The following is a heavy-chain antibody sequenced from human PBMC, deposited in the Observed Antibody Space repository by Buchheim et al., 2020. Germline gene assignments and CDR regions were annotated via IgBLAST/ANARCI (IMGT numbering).Heavy chain of an antibody. CDR1: GFIFNKYG. V-gene: IGHV3-30*18. J-gene: IGHJ4*02. CDR2: VSHDGTEK. CDR3: AKENYYDSSAYVGDY. D-gene: IGHD3-22*01. Sequence: QGQLVESGGGVVQPGRSLRLSCSASGFIFNKYGLHWVRQDPGKGLEWVAFVSHDGTEKFYSESVKGRFTISRDDPQKTVYLQMNSLSAEDTAVYYCAKENYYDSSAYVGDYWGQGT.